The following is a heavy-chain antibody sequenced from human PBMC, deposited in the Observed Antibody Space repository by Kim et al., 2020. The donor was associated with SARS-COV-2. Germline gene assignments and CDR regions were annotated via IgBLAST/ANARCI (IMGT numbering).Heavy chain of an antibody. D-gene: IGHD2-15*01. J-gene: IGHJ4*02. CDR3: ARGFGGYCSGGSCYGVKSFDY. Sequence: SETLSLTCTVSGGSISSGSYYWSWIRQPAGKGLEWIGRIYTSGSTNYNPSLKSRVTISVDTSKNQFSLKLSSVTAADTAVYYCARGFGGYCSGGSCYGVKSFDYWGQGTLVTVSS. CDR2: IYTSGST. V-gene: IGHV4-61*02. CDR1: GGSISSGSYY.